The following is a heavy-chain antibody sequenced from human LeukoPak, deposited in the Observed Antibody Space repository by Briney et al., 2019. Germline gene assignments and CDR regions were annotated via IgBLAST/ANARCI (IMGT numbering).Heavy chain of an antibody. J-gene: IGHJ5*02. Sequence: GSLRLSCAASGFTFRNYWMHWVRQAPGKGLVWVSRINIDGSTRYADSVEGRFTISRDNAKNTLYLQMSSLRAEDTAVYYCARAGGSGWFDPWGQGTLVTVSS. V-gene: IGHV3-74*01. CDR2: INIDGST. CDR3: ARAGGSGWFDP. CDR1: GFTFRNYW. D-gene: IGHD3-10*01.